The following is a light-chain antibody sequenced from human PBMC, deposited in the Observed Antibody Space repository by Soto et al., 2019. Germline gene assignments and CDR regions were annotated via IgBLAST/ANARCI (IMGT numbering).Light chain of an antibody. CDR3: QQRHMWPIT. J-gene: IGKJ5*01. CDR1: QSFRGL. V-gene: IGKV3-11*01. CDR2: DAY. Sequence: EVVLTQSPVPLSLSPGERATLSCRASQSFRGLLAWYQQKPGQAPRLLIYDAYNRATGIPPRFSGSGSGTDFTLTISSLEPEDSAVYYCQQRHMWPITFGQGKRREIK.